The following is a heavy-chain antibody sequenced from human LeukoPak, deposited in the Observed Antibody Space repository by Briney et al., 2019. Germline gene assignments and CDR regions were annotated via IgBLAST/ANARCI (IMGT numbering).Heavy chain of an antibody. D-gene: IGHD1-26*01. CDR1: GFTFSSYW. Sequence: GGSLRLSCAASGFTFSSYWMSWVRQAPGKGLEWVANIKQDGSEKYYVDSVKGRFTISRDNAKNSLYLQMNSLRAEDTAVYYCARDFPGPQWELPNWGQGTLVTVSS. J-gene: IGHJ4*02. V-gene: IGHV3-7*01. CDR2: IKQDGSEK. CDR3: ARDFPGPQWELPN.